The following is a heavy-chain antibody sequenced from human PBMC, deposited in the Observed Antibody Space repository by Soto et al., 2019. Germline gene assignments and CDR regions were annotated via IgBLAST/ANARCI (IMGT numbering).Heavy chain of an antibody. V-gene: IGHV1-69*12. CDR3: ARQSECSGGSGHQDY. D-gene: IGHD2-15*01. CDR2: IIPIFGTA. J-gene: IGHJ4*02. Sequence: QVQLVQSGAEVKKPGSSVKVSCKASGGTFSSYAISWVRQAPGQGLEWMGGIIPIFGTANYAQKFQGRVTITADESTSTAYMELSSRRSEDTAGDYCARQSECSGGSGHQDYWGQGTLVTVSS. CDR1: GGTFSSYA.